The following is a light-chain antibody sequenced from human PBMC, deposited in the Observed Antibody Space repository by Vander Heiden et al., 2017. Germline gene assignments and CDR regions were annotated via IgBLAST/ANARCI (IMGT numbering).Light chain of an antibody. CDR2: LGS. J-gene: IGKJ3*01. V-gene: IGKV2-28*01. CDR1: QRLLQSNGYNY. Sequence: DIVMTQSPLSLPVTPGEPASISCRSNQRLLQSNGYNYLYWYLQKPGQSPQLLIYLGSNRASGVPDRFSGSGSGTDFTLKISRVEAEDVGVYYCMQALHTPLFTFGPGTKVDIK. CDR3: MQALHTPLFT.